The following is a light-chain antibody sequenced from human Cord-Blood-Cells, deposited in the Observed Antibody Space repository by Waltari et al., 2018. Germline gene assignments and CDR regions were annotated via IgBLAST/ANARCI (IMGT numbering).Light chain of an antibody. J-gene: IGLJ1*01. CDR1: SSNIRAGYA. V-gene: IGLV1-40*01. CDR2: GNS. Sequence: QSVLTQSPSVSGATGQRVTISCTGSSSNIRAGYAVPWYQQLPGTAPKLLIYGNSNRPSGVPDRFSGSKSGTSASLAITGLQAEDEADYYCQSYDSSLSGRYVFGTGTKVTVL. CDR3: QSYDSSLSGRYV.